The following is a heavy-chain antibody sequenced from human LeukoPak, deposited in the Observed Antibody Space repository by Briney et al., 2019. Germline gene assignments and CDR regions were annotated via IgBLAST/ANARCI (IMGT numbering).Heavy chain of an antibody. V-gene: IGHV1-69*13. J-gene: IGHJ4*02. CDR2: IIPIFGTA. CDR1: GGTFSSYP. D-gene: IGHD6-19*01. Sequence: ASVKVSCKASGGTFSSYPISWVRQAPGQGLEWMGGIIPIFGTANYAQKFQGRVTITADESTSTAYMELSSLRSEDTAVYYCARGLEVAGIDYWGQGTLVTVSS. CDR3: ARGLEVAGIDY.